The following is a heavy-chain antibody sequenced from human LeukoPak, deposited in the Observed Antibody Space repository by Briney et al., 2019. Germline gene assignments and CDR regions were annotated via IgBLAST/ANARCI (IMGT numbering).Heavy chain of an antibody. V-gene: IGHV4-59*01. CDR3: ARDGAVAGSAYYDY. CDR1: GGSISNYY. Sequence: SETLSLTCTVSGGSISNYYWSWIRQPPGKGLEWIGYIYYSGTNSNPSLKSRVTISLDTSQNQFSLKLNSVTAADTAVYYCARDGAVAGSAYYDYWGQGTLVTVSS. J-gene: IGHJ4*02. CDR2: IYYSGT. D-gene: IGHD6-19*01.